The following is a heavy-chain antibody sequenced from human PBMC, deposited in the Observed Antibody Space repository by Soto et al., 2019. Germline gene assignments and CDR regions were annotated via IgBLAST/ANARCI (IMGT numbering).Heavy chain of an antibody. CDR2: ISAYNGNT. Sequence: ASVKVSCKASGYTFTSYGISWVRQAPGQGLEWMGWISAYNGNTNYAQKLQGRVTMTTDTSTSTAYMELRSLRSDDTAVYYCARVRTLVGATPHAFDIWGQGTMVTGSS. CDR1: GYTFTSYG. D-gene: IGHD1-26*01. J-gene: IGHJ3*02. CDR3: ARVRTLVGATPHAFDI. V-gene: IGHV1-18*04.